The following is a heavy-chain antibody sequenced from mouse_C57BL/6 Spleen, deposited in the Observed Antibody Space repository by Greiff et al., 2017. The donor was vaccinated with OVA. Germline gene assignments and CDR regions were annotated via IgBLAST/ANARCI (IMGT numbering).Heavy chain of an antibody. CDR3: ARDYIGAMDD. CDR2: ISSGSSTF. Sequence: EVQLVESGGGLVKPGGSLKLSCAASGFTFSDYGMHWVRQAPEKGLEWVAYISSGSSTFYYADTVKGRFTISRDNAKNTLFLQMTSLRSEDTAMYYCARDYIGAMDDWGQGTSVTVSS. V-gene: IGHV5-17*01. D-gene: IGHD1-3*01. CDR1: GFTFSDYG. J-gene: IGHJ4*01.